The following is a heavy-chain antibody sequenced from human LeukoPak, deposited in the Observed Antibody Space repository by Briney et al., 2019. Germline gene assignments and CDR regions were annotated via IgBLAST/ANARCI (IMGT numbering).Heavy chain of an antibody. J-gene: IGHJ6*03. D-gene: IGHD2-2*02. CDR2: IKQDGSEK. CDR3: ARRDCSSTSCYTRHYYMDV. CDR1: GFTFSSYW. V-gene: IGHV3-7*01. Sequence: GGSLRLFCAASGFTFSSYWMSWVRQAPGKGLEWVANIKQDGSEKYYVDSVKGRFTISRDNAKNSLYLQMNCLRAEDTAVYYCARRDCSSTSCYTRHYYMDVWGKGTTVTVSS.